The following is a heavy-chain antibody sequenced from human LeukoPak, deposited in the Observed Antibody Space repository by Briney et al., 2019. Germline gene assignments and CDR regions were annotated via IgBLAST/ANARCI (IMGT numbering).Heavy chain of an antibody. V-gene: IGHV4-34*01. CDR2: IYHSGST. CDR1: GGSFSDYY. CDR3: ARRLLLWFGESKTAFDY. Sequence: PSETLSLTCAVYGGSFSDYYWSWIRQPPGKGLEWIGEIYHSGSTNYNPSLKSRVTISVDTSKNQFSLKLSSVTVADTAVYYCARRLLLWFGESKTAFDYWGQGTLVTVSS. J-gene: IGHJ4*02. D-gene: IGHD3-10*01.